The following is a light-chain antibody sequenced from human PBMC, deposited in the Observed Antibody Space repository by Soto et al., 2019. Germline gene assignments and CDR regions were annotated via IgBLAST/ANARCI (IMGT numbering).Light chain of an antibody. V-gene: IGKV3-20*01. CDR3: QQYGSSPWT. Sequence: EIVLTQSPGTLSLSPGERATLSCRASQSVSSSYLAWYQQKPGQAPRPLIYGASSRAIGIPDRFSGSGSGTDFTLTISRLEPEDFAVYYCQQYGSSPWTLGQGNKVEI. CDR2: GAS. J-gene: IGKJ1*01. CDR1: QSVSSSY.